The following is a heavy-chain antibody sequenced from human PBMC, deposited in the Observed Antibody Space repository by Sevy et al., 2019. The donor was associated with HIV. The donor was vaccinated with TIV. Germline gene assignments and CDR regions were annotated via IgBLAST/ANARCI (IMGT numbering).Heavy chain of an antibody. V-gene: IGHV3-48*01. Sequence: VGSLRLSCAASGFTFSSYSMNWVRQAPGKGLEWVSYISSSSSTIYYADSVKGRFTISRDNAKNSLYLQMNSLRAEDTAVYYCARFTVTLGTEGIDAFDIWGQGTMVTVSS. CDR1: GFTFSSYS. D-gene: IGHD4-4*01. CDR3: ARFTVTLGTEGIDAFDI. J-gene: IGHJ3*02. CDR2: ISSSSSTI.